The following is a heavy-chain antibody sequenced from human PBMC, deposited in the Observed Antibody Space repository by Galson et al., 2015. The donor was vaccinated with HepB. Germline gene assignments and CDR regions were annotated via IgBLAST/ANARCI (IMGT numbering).Heavy chain of an antibody. CDR3: ARMYYDFWSGKPGLPFDI. CDR2: IYYSGST. V-gene: IGHV4-30-4*01. Sequence: LSLTCTVSGGSISSGDYYWSWIRQPPGKGLEWIGYIYYSGSTYYNPSLKSRVTISVDTSKNQFSLKLSSVTAADTAVYYCARMYYDFWSGKPGLPFDIWGQGTMVTVSS. J-gene: IGHJ3*02. D-gene: IGHD3-3*01. CDR1: GGSISSGDYY.